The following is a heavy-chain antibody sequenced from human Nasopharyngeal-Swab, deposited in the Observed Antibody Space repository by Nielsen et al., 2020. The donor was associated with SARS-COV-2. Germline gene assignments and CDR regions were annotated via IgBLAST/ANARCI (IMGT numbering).Heavy chain of an antibody. CDR2: ISGSGGST. V-gene: IGHV3-23*01. D-gene: IGHD6-19*01. CDR1: GFTFSSYA. J-gene: IGHJ4*02. CDR3: AKDFRNQQWLVDY. Sequence: GESLKISCAASGFTFSSYAMSWVRQAPGKGLEWVSAISGSGGSTYYADSVKGRFTISRDNSKNTLYLQMNSLRAEDTAVYYCAKDFRNQQWLVDYRGQGTLVTVSS.